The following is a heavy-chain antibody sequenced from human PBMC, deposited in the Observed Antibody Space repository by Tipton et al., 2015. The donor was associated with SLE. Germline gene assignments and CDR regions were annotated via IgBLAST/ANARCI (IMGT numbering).Heavy chain of an antibody. Sequence: SLRLSCAASGFTFSSYWMSWVRQAPGKGLEWVANIKQDGSEKYYVDSVKGRFTISRDNAKNSLYLQMNNLRAEDTAVYYCAKGTTFPYYYYMDVWGKGTTVTVSS. D-gene: IGHD1-7*01. CDR3: AKGTTFPYYYYMDV. CDR1: GFTFSSYW. CDR2: IKQDGSEK. V-gene: IGHV3-7*01. J-gene: IGHJ6*03.